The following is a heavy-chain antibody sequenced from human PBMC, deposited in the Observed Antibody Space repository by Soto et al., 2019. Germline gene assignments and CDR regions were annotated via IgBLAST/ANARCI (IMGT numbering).Heavy chain of an antibody. CDR3: ARDKITGLFDY. Sequence: QVQLQQWGAGLLKPSETLSLTCAVYGGSFSGYYWTWIRQPPGTGLEWIGEINHSGSTNYNPSLKSRVTISVDTSKKQFSLKMTSVTASVTDVYYCARDKITGLFDYWGQGTLVTVSS. CDR1: GGSFSGYY. V-gene: IGHV4-34*01. D-gene: IGHD2-8*02. J-gene: IGHJ4*02. CDR2: INHSGST.